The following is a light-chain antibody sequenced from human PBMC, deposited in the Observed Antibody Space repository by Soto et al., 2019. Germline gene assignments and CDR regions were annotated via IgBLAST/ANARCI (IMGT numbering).Light chain of an antibody. CDR1: SGHSSYA. Sequence: QLVLTQSPSASASLGASVKLTCTLSSGHSSYAIAWHQQEAEQGPRYLMKLNSDGSHYKGDGIPDRFSGSSSGAERYLTIASLQSEDEADYYCQTWGTGIVVFGGGTKVTVL. CDR2: LNSDGSH. V-gene: IGLV4-69*01. CDR3: QTWGTGIVV. J-gene: IGLJ2*01.